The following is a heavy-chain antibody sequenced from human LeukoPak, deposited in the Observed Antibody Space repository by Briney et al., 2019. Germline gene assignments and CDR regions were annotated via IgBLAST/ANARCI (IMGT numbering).Heavy chain of an antibody. CDR1: GFTLSIPW. D-gene: IGHD1-26*01. J-gene: IGHJ4*02. Sequence: GSLRLSCVASGFTLSIPWVTWVRQAPGKGLEWVANIDKHGSGKYYVDSVKGRFAISRDYASNSVFLQMNSLRAEDTSVYYCARDAGWGYYDLWGQGTPVTVSS. CDR2: IDKHGSGK. V-gene: IGHV3-7*01. CDR3: ARDAGWGYYDL.